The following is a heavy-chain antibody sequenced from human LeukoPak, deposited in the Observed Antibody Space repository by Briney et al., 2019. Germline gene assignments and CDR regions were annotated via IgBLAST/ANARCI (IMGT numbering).Heavy chain of an antibody. V-gene: IGHV4-39*07. J-gene: IGHJ5*02. Sequence: SETLSLTCTVSGGSISSSTYFWGWIRQPPGKGLEWIGTIYYSGNTYYNPSLNSRVTISVDTSKNQFYLKLSSVTAADTAVYYCARESLTWLQSRTSWFDPWGQGTLVTVSS. CDR3: ARESLTWLQSRTSWFDP. CDR1: GGSISSSTYF. D-gene: IGHD5-24*01. CDR2: IYYSGNT.